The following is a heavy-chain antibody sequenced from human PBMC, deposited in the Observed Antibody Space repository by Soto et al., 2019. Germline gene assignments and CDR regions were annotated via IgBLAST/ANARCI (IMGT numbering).Heavy chain of an antibody. CDR3: ARSPSISQYFDX. Sequence: GESLKISCQGSGYTFSNFWIAWVRQLPGKGIEWMGRIYPGDYETSYSPSFHGKVTISADRSIGNAYLQWSSLEASDSAFYFCARSPSISQYFDXWGQGALVTVSX. CDR1: GYTFSNFW. CDR2: IYPGDYET. J-gene: IGHJ4*02. V-gene: IGHV5-51*01. D-gene: IGHD2-2*01.